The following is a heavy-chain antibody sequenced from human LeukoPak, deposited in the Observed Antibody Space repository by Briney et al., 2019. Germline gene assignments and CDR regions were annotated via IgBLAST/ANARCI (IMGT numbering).Heavy chain of an antibody. V-gene: IGHV3-33*01. D-gene: IGHD6-13*01. CDR2: IWYDGSNK. CDR1: GFTFSNYG. Sequence: GRSLRLSCAASGFTFSNYGMHWVRQAPGKGLEWVAVIWYDGSNKYYADSVKGRFTISRDNSKNTLYLQMNSLRAEDTAVYYCARGRGIASAGAPPYFDYWGQGTLVTVSS. CDR3: ARGRGIASAGAPPYFDY. J-gene: IGHJ4*02.